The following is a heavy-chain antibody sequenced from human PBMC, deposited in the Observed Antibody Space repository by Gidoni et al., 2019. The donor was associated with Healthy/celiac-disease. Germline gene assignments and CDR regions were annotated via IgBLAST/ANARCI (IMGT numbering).Heavy chain of an antibody. CDR3: ARDFPEYCSSTSCYWTYYFDY. CDR1: GFTFSSYS. CDR2: ISSSSSYI. Sequence: EVQLVESGGGLVKPGGSLRLSCAASGFTFSSYSMNWVRQAPGKGLEWVSSISSSSSYIYFADSVKGRFTISRDNAKNSLYLQMNSLRAEDTAVYYCARDFPEYCSSTSCYWTYYFDYWGQGTLVTVSS. J-gene: IGHJ4*02. V-gene: IGHV3-21*01. D-gene: IGHD2-2*01.